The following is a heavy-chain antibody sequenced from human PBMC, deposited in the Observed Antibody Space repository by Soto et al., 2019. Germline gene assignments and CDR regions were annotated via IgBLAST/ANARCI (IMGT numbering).Heavy chain of an antibody. CDR1: GFTFSDYY. CDR2: ISSSSSYT. D-gene: IGHD3-9*01. V-gene: IGHV3-11*05. CDR3: ARDLDVEMATSTPYFRY. Sequence: LRLSCAASGFTFSDYYMSWIRQAPGKGLEWVSYISSSSSYTNYADSVKGRFTISRDNPKNSLYLQMNSLRAEDTAVYYCARDLDVEMATSTPYFRYWGQGTLVTVS. J-gene: IGHJ4*02.